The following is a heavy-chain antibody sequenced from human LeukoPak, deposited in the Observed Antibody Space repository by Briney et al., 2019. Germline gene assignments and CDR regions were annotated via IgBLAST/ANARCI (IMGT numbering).Heavy chain of an antibody. CDR3: AKEITYSGRYYVYFHH. CDR2: ISSSGSTI. J-gene: IGHJ1*01. CDR1: GFTFSDYY. V-gene: IGHV3-11*04. D-gene: IGHD1-26*01. Sequence: GGSLRLSCAASGFTFSDYYMSWIRQAPGKGLEWVSYISSSGSTIYYADSVKGRFTISRDNAKNSLYLQMNSLRAEDTAVYYCAKEITYSGRYYVYFHHWGQGTLVTVSS.